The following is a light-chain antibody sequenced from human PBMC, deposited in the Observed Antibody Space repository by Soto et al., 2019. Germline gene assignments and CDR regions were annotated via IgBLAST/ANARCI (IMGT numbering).Light chain of an antibody. CDR2: DVS. CDR1: HSITNW. CDR3: QQYSNWPPVT. Sequence: DIQMTQSPSTLSASVGDRVTITCRASHSITNWLAWYQQKPGKAPKVLIYDVSTLGSGVPSRFSGSGSGTEFTLTISSLHSEDFAVYYCQQYSNWPPVTFGGGTKVDIK. J-gene: IGKJ4*01. V-gene: IGKV1-5*01.